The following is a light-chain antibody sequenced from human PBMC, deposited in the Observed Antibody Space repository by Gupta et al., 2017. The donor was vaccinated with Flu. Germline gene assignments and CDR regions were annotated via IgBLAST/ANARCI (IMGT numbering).Light chain of an antibody. V-gene: IGKV3-20*01. J-gene: IGKJ2*03. CDR2: GAY. Sequence: EIVLTQSPGTLSLSPGDRATLSCRASQSVSSSYLAWYQQKPGQAPRLLIYGAYNGATGVPDSFSGSGSGTNFTLTISRLEPEDVAVYYCQQYNRGYSFGQGTKLEIK. CDR1: QSVSSSY. CDR3: QQYNRGYS.